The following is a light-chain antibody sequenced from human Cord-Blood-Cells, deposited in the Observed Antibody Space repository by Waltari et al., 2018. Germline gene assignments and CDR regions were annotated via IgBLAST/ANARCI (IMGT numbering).Light chain of an antibody. J-gene: IGKJ1*01. CDR3: QQFNSYPRT. V-gene: IGKV1-13*02. CDR2: YAS. Sequence: AIQLTQSPSSLPAAVGDRVTITCRASQGISSALAWDQQTPGKAPKLLLYYASSLQSGVPSRFSGSGSGADFTITISSLQPEDFATYYCQQFNSYPRTFGEGTKVEIK. CDR1: QGISSA.